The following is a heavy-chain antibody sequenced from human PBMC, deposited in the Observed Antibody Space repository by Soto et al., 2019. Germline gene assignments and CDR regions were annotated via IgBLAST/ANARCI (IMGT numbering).Heavy chain of an antibody. V-gene: IGHV6-1*01. CDR2: TYYRSKWYN. D-gene: IGHD6-19*01. CDR1: GDSVSSNSAA. CDR3: ARTVARDYYYKGVDV. J-gene: IGHJ6*02. Sequence: PSQTLSLTCAISGDSVSSNSAAWDWIRQSPSRGLEWLGRTYYRSKWYNDYAVSVKSRIIINPDTSKNQFSLQLSSVTPEDTAVYYCARTVARDYYYKGVDVWGQGITVTVSS.